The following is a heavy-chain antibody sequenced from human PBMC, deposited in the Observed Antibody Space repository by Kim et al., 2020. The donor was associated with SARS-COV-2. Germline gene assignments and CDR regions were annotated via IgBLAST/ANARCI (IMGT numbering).Heavy chain of an antibody. CDR1: GGTFSSFA. V-gene: IGHV1-69*06. Sequence: SVKVSCKASGGTFSSFAISWVRQAPGQGLEWMGGIIPIFGTANYAQKFQGRVTITADKSTSTAYMELSSLRSEDTAVYYCAREATGGATTGRWFDPWGQGTLVTVSS. CDR2: IIPIFGTA. D-gene: IGHD1-26*01. J-gene: IGHJ5*02. CDR3: AREATGGATTGRWFDP.